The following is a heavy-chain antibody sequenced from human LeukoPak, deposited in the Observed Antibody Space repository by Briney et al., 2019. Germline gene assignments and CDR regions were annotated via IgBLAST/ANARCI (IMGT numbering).Heavy chain of an antibody. CDR1: GFTFSSYD. J-gene: IGHJ3*02. D-gene: IGHD4-23*01. CDR2: IGTAGDT. Sequence: PGGSLRLSCAACGFTFSSYDMHWVRQATGKGLEWVSAIGTAGDTYYPGSVKGQFTISRENAKNSLYLQMNSLRAEDMALYYCAKAPALRWDDAFDIWGQGTIVTVSS. V-gene: IGHV3-13*03. CDR3: AKAPALRWDDAFDI.